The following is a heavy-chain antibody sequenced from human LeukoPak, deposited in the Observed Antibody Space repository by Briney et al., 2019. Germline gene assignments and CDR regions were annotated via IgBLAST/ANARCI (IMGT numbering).Heavy chain of an antibody. CDR3: ARSGSSSSQNWFDP. J-gene: IGHJ5*02. V-gene: IGHV4-34*01. CDR1: GGSFSGYY. Sequence: PSETLSLTCAVYGGSFSGYYWSWIRQPPGKGLEWIGEINHSGSTNYNPSLKSRVTISVDTSKNQFSLKLSSVTAADTAVCYCARSGSSSSQNWFDPWGQGTLVTVSS. CDR2: INHSGST. D-gene: IGHD6-6*01.